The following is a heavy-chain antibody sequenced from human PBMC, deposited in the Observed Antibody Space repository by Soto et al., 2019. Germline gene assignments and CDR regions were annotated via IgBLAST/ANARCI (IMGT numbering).Heavy chain of an antibody. CDR3: ARDLRGGGAISDFGYYYYMDV. Sequence: SETLSLTCTVSGGSISSYYWSWIRQPPGKGLEWIGYIYYSGSTNYNPSLKSRVTISVDTSKNQFSLKLSSVTAADTAVYYCARDLRGGGAISDFGYYYYMDVWGKGTTVTVSS. V-gene: IGHV4-59*01. CDR2: IYYSGST. D-gene: IGHD3-3*01. CDR1: GGSISSYY. J-gene: IGHJ6*03.